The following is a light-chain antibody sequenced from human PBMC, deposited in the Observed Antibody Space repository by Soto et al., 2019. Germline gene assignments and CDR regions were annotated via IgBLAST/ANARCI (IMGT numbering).Light chain of an antibody. CDR2: ATS. CDR1: QSISGTH. V-gene: IGKV3-20*01. CDR3: RQYDSSPPMYT. J-gene: IGKJ2*01. Sequence: EIVLTHSPGTLSLSPGERATLSCRASQSISGTHLAWYQHRPGQAPRPLIYATSNRAPGVPDRFSGSGSGTDFTLTISRLEPEDFAVYFCRQYDSSPPMYTFGQGTKLEIK.